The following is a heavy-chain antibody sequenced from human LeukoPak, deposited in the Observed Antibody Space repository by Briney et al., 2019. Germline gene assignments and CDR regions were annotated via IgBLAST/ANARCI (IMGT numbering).Heavy chain of an antibody. J-gene: IGHJ4*02. CDR2: LYSDGNT. CDR1: GFTVITND. CDR3: ARGVEPLAANTLAY. V-gene: IGHV3-53*01. D-gene: IGHD1-14*01. Sequence: GGSLRLSCAASGFTVITNDMTWVRQAPGKGLEWVSVLYSDGNTKYADSVQCRFTISRDNSKNTLYLEMNRLSPDDTAVYYCARGVEPLAANTLAYWGQGTLVTVSS.